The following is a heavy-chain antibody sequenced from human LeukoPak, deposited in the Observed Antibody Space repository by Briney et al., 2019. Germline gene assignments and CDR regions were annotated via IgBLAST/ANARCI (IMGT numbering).Heavy chain of an antibody. CDR1: GGSISSYY. J-gene: IGHJ4*02. V-gene: IGHV4-59*01. Sequence: SETLSLTCTVSGGSISSYYWSWIRQPPGKELEWIGYIYYSGSGSTNYNPSLKSRVTISVDTSKNQFSLKLSSVTAADTAVYYCARGEYSGSDWGQGTLVTVSS. D-gene: IGHD1-1*01. CDR2: IYYSGSGST. CDR3: ARGEYSGSD.